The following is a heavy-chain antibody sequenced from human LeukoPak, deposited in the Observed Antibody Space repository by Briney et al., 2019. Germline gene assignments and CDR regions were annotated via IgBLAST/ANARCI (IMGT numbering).Heavy chain of an antibody. D-gene: IGHD3-22*01. CDR3: ARGSAYSH. J-gene: IGHJ4*02. CDR2: IYSGGST. Sequence: GGSLRLSCAASGFIVSTNYMSRVRQTPGKGLEWVSVIYSGGSTYYADSVKGRFTISRDNSKDMLYLQMNSLRAEDTAVYYCARGSAYSHWGQGTLVTVSS. V-gene: IGHV3-66*02. CDR1: GFIVSTNY.